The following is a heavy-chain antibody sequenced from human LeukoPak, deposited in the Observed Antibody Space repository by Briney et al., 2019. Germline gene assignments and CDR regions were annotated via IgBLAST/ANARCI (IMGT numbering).Heavy chain of an antibody. CDR2: VYFSGNS. CDR1: DDSINNNNYY. CDR3: ARDFSDTGTYYPSLFDP. V-gene: IGHV4-39*07. J-gene: IGHJ5*02. Sequence: SETLSLTCSVSDDSINNNNYYWAWIRQPPGRGLELIGRVYFSGNSYYNPSLKSRVTMSVDRSKKQISLKLSSVTAADTAIYYCARDFSDTGTYYPSLFDPWGQGIRVTVSS. D-gene: IGHD1-7*01.